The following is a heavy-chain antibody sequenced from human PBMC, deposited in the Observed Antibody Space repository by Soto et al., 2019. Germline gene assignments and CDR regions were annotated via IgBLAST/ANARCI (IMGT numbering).Heavy chain of an antibody. V-gene: IGHV4-39*01. CDR1: GGSISSRSYS. CDR3: ALGYSSSRNRNDAFDI. CDR2: IYYSGST. D-gene: IGHD6-13*01. J-gene: IGHJ3*02. Sequence: SETLSLTCTVSGGSISSRSYSWGWIRQPPGKGLEWMGSIYYSGSTYYNPSLKSRVTISVDTSENQFALKLSSVTAADTAVYYCALGYSSSRNRNDAFDIWGQGTMVTVSS.